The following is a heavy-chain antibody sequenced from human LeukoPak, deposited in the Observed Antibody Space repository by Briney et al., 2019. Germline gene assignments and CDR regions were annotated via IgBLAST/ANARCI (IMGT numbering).Heavy chain of an antibody. Sequence: SGTLSLTCDVSGGSISATNWWTWVRQPPGGGLEWIGEVHLNGRSHYSPSLESRVTMSADMSENHISLHLTSVTAADTAVYYCAGEGGFYRPLDYTGPGTLVIVSS. D-gene: IGHD2/OR15-2a*01. CDR2: VHLNGRS. CDR3: AGEGGFYRPLDY. J-gene: IGHJ4*02. V-gene: IGHV4-4*02. CDR1: GGSISATNW.